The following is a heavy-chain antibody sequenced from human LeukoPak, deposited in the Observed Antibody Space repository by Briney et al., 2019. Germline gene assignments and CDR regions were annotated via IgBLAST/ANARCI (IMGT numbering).Heavy chain of an antibody. V-gene: IGHV1-2*02. CDR2: INPNSGGT. J-gene: IGHJ4*02. CDR3: AREVGGSGSGSYDY. Sequence: ASVKVSCKASGYTFTGYYMHWVRQAPGQGLEWMGWINPNSGGTNYAQKFQGRVTMTRDTSISTAYMELSRLRSDDTAVYYRAREVGGSGSGSYDYRGQGTLVTVSS. D-gene: IGHD3-10*01. CDR1: GYTFTGYY.